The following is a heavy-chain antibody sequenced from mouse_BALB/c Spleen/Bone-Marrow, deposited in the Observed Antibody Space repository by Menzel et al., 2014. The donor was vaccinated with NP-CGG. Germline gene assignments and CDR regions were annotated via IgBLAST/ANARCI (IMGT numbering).Heavy chain of an antibody. D-gene: IGHD2-1*01. V-gene: IGHV5-4*02. CDR2: ISDGGSYT. J-gene: IGHJ4*01. CDR1: GFTFSDYY. Sequence: EVKLVESGGGLVKPGGSLKLSCAASGFTFSDYYMYWVRQTPEERLEWVATISDGGSYTYYPDSVKGRFTISRDNAKNNLYLQMSRLKSEDTAMYYCARGGNYGAMDYWGQGTSVTVSS. CDR3: ARGGNYGAMDY.